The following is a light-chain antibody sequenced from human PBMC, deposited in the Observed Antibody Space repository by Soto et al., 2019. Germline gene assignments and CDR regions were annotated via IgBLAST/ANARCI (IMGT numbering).Light chain of an antibody. CDR2: KAS. J-gene: IGKJ2*01. V-gene: IGKV1-5*03. CDR3: QQYNSYSRNT. CDR1: QSISSW. Sequence: DIQMTQSPSTLSASVGDRVTITCRASQSISSWLAWYQQKPWKAPKLLIYKASSLESGGPSRFSGSGSGTEFTLTISSLQPDDFASYYCQQYNSYSRNTFGQGTKLEIK.